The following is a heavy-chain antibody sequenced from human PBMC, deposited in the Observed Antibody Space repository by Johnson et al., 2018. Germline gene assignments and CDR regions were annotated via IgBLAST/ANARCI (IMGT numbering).Heavy chain of an antibody. CDR2: ISSSSSNI. Sequence: EVQLLESGGGLVQPGGSLRLSCAASGFTFSTYSMHWVRQAPGKGLQWVSYISSSSSNIYYADSVKGRFTISRDNAKNSVYLQMSTLTAGDSAVYYCARDPAGYSGSYYWYFDLWGRGALVTVSS. CDR3: ARDPAGYSGSYYWYFDL. CDR1: GFTFSTYS. J-gene: IGHJ2*01. D-gene: IGHD1-26*01. V-gene: IGHV3-48*01.